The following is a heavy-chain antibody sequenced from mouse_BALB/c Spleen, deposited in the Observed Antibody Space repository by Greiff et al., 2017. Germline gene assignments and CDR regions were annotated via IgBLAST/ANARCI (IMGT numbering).Heavy chain of an antibody. V-gene: IGHV1-7*01. CDR1: GYTFTSYW. CDR2: INPSTGYT. Sequence: VQLQQSGAELAKPGASVKMSCKASGYTFTSYWMHWVKQRPGQGLEWIGYINPSTGYTEYNQKFKDKATLTADKSSSTAYMQLSSLTSEDSAVYYCARCGRWDDKGVDYWGQGTTLTVSS. J-gene: IGHJ2*01. D-gene: IGHD4-1*01. CDR3: ARCGRWDDKGVDY.